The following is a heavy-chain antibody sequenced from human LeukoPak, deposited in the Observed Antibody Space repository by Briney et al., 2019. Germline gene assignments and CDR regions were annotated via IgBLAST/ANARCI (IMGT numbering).Heavy chain of an antibody. CDR1: GGSFSGYY. J-gene: IGHJ4*02. V-gene: IGHV4-34*01. CDR2: INHSGST. Sequence: SETLSLTCAVYGGSFSGYYWSWIRQPPGKGLVWIGEINHSGSTNYNPSLKSRVTISVDTSKNQFSLKLSSVTAADTAVYYCARAEYYYGSGSNFDYWGQGTLVTVSS. CDR3: ARAEYYYGSGSNFDY. D-gene: IGHD3-10*01.